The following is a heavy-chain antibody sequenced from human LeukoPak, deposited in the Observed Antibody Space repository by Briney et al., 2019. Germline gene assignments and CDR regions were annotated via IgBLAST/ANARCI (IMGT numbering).Heavy chain of an antibody. V-gene: IGHV4-59*08. J-gene: IGHJ6*02. CDR3: ARTSTPYYYGSGSSLYGMDV. CDR1: GVSISSYY. D-gene: IGHD3-10*01. Sequence: PSETLSLTCTVSGVSISSYYWSWIRQPPGKGLEWIGYIYYSGSTNYNPSLKSRVTISVDTSKNQFSLKLSSVTAADTAVYYCARTSTPYYYGSGSSLYGMDVWGQGTTVTVSS. CDR2: IYYSGST.